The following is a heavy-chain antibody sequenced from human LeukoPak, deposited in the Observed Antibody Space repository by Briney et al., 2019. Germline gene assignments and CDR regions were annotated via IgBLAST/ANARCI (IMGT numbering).Heavy chain of an antibody. D-gene: IGHD5-12*01. Sequence: PGGSLRLSCEASGFTFSNYWMNWVRQAPGRELEGVANIKRDGSEKHYVDSVKGRFTISRDNAKNSLYLRMSSLRAEDTAVYYCVTDVSGSLGDWGQGTLVTVSS. V-gene: IGHV3-7*05. CDR1: GFTFSNYW. J-gene: IGHJ1*01. CDR3: VTDVSGSLGD. CDR2: IKRDGSEK.